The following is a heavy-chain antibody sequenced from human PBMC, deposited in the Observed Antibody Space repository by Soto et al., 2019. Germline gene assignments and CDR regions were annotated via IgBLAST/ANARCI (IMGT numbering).Heavy chain of an antibody. CDR2: INHSGST. CDR3: ARGWPYSSSWFDY. V-gene: IGHV4-34*01. J-gene: IGHJ4*02. CDR1: GGSFSGYY. D-gene: IGHD6-13*01. Sequence: PSETLSLTCAVYGGSFSGYYWSWIRQPPGKGLEWIGEINHSGSTNYNPSLKSRVTISVDTSKNQFSLKLSSVTAADTAVYYCARGWPYSSSWFDYWGQGTLVTVSS.